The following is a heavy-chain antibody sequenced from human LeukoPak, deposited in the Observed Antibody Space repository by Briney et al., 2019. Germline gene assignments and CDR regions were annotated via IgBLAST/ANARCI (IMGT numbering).Heavy chain of an antibody. V-gene: IGHV3-53*01. D-gene: IGHD6-13*01. CDR1: GFTVSSNY. Sequence: GGSLRLSCAASGFTVSSNYMSWVRQAPGKGLEWVSVIYSGGSTYYADSVKGRFTISRDNSKNTLYLQMNSLRAEDTAVYYCARGVYSSSWYGYYYYMDVWGKGTTVTISS. CDR2: IYSGGST. J-gene: IGHJ6*03. CDR3: ARGVYSSSWYGYYYYMDV.